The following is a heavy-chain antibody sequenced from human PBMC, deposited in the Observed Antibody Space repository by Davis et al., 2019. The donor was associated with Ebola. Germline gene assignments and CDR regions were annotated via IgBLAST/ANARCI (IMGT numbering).Heavy chain of an antibody. V-gene: IGHV3-73*01. CDR2: FRSKANSYAT. CDR3: TITYGDLDY. D-gene: IGHD4-17*01. Sequence: GGSLRLSCAASGFTFSGSAMHWVRQAPGKGLEWVGRFRSKANSYATAYAASVKGRFTISRDDSKNTAYLQMNSLKTEDTAVYYCTITYGDLDYWGQGTLVTVSS. CDR1: GFTFSGSA. J-gene: IGHJ4*02.